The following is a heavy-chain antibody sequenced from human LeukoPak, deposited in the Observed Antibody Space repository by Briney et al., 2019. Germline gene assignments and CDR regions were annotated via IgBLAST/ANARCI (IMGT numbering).Heavy chain of an antibody. CDR1: GYTFTGYY. CDR2: INPSGGT. J-gene: IGHJ5*02. Sequence: ASVKVSCKASGYTFTGYYMHWVRQAPGQGLEWMGWINPSGGTNYAQKFQGRVTMTRDTSISTAYMELSRLRSDDTAVYYCARDRGFCGGGSSSPGWFAPGGKGPLFTVS. CDR3: ARDRGFCGGGSSSPGWFAP. D-gene: IGHD2-15*01. V-gene: IGHV1-2*02.